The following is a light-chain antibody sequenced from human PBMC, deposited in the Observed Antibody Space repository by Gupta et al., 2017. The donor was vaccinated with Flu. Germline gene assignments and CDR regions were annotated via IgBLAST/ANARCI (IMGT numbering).Light chain of an antibody. Sequence: IVLTQSPGTLSLSLGERATLSCRASQTISSNYLAWYQQKPGQAPSLLIYGASSRAAGIPDRFSGSGSGTEFTLTISSLEPDDFAVYYCQRYCNSPLTFGGGTKVEI. CDR2: GAS. V-gene: IGKV3-20*01. CDR3: QRYCNSPLT. J-gene: IGKJ4*01. CDR1: QTISSNY.